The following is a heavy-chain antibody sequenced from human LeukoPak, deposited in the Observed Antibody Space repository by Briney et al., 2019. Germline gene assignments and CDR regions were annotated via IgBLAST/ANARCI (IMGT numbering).Heavy chain of an antibody. CDR3: ARNGEHCSSTSCYYYGMDV. Sequence: GGSLRLSCAASGFTFSSYSMNWVRQAPGKGLEWVSYIGHGGGNKYYADSVEGRFTISRDDVENSLYLQMNSLRAEDTAVYYCARNGEHCSSTSCYYYGMDVWGQGTTVTVSS. J-gene: IGHJ6*02. CDR1: GFTFSSYS. CDR2: IGHGGGNK. V-gene: IGHV3-48*01. D-gene: IGHD2-2*01.